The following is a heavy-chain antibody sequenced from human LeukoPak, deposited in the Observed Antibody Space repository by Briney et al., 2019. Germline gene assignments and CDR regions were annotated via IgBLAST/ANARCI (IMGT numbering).Heavy chain of an antibody. CDR1: GSRFGDFD. J-gene: IGHJ6*02. Sequence: GGSLTLSCAASGSRFGDFDMTWIRQAPGKGLEWLSHISPSSTYTSFADSVQGRFTISRDNANNSLYLQMNSLRAEDTAVYYCARGHSDMDVWGQGTTVTVSS. CDR2: ISPSSTYT. V-gene: IGHV3-11*06. CDR3: ARGHSDMDV.